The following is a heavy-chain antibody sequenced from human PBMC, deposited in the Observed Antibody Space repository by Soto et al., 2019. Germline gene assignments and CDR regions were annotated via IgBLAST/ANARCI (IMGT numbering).Heavy chain of an antibody. Sequence: GGSLRLSCAASGFTFSSYGMHWVRQAPGKGLEWVAVISYDGSNKYYADSVKGRFTISRDNSKNTLYLQMNSLRAEDTAVYYCAKDLYYYDSSGYIPGYWGEGTPVTV. CDR1: GFTFSSYG. V-gene: IGHV3-30*18. D-gene: IGHD3-22*01. J-gene: IGHJ4*02. CDR2: ISYDGSNK. CDR3: AKDLYYYDSSGYIPGY.